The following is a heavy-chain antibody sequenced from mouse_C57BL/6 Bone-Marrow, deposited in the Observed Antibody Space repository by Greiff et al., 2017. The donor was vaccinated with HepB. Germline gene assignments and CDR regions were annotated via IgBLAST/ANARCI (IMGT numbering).Heavy chain of an antibody. CDR1: GYSITSGYY. V-gene: IGHV3-6*01. CDR3: ARDRGDYDVAWFAY. CDR2: ISYDGSN. D-gene: IGHD2-4*01. Sequence: QLQESGPGLVKPSQSLSLTCSVTGYSITSGYYWNWIRQFPGNKLEWMGYISYDGSNNYNPSLKNRISITRDTSKNQFFLKLNSVTTEDTATYYSARDRGDYDVAWFAYWGQGTLVTVSA. J-gene: IGHJ3*01.